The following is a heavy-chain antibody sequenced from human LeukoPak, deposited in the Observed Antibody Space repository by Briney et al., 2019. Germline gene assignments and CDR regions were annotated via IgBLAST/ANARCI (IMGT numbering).Heavy chain of an antibody. V-gene: IGHV4-61*02. J-gene: IGHJ6*03. D-gene: IGHD2-2*01. CDR1: GGSISNGSYY. CDR2: IYTSGST. Sequence: PSETLSLICTVSGGSISNGSYYWSWIRQPAGKGLEWIGRIYTSGSTNYNPSLKSRVTISVDTSKNQFSLKLSSVTAADTAVYYCARELKEFCSSTSCYAIYYYYMDVWGKGTTVTVSS. CDR3: ARELKEFCSSTSCYAIYYYYMDV.